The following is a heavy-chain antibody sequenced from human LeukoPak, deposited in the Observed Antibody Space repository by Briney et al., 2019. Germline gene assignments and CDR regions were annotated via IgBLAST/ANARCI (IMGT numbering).Heavy chain of an antibody. J-gene: IGHJ1*01. CDR2: IYYSGST. CDR3: ARAYRRGGVTSEYLQH. CDR1: GGSISSGDYY. Sequence: PSQTLSLTCTVSGGSISSGDYYWSWIRQPPGKGLEWIGYIYYSGSTYYNPSLKSQVTISVDTSKNQFSLKLSSVTAADTAVYYCARAYRRGGVTSEYLQHWGQGTLVTVSS. D-gene: IGHD3-16*01. V-gene: IGHV4-30-4*08.